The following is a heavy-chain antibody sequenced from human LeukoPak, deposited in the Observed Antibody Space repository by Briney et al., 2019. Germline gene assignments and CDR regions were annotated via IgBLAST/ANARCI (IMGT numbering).Heavy chain of an antibody. CDR1: GFTFTGYY. V-gene: IGHV1-2*06. J-gene: IGHJ4*02. CDR3: ARDLVGGIWSAAF. Sequence: GASVKVSCRTSGFTFTGYYVHWVRQAPGQGLEWMGRINPNSGETIYAERFQGRVTMTRDTSISIAYMELSSLRSDDTAVYYCARDLVGGIWSAAFWGQGSLVTVSS. CDR2: INPNSGET. D-gene: IGHD3-3*01.